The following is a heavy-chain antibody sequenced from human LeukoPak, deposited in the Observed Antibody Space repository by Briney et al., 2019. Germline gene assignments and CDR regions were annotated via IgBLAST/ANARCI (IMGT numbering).Heavy chain of an antibody. CDR1: GGSISGSSYY. Sequence: PSETLSLTCTVSGGSISGSSYYWGWIRQPPGKGLEWIGSIYYSGSTYYNPSLKSRVTISVDTSKNQFSLKLSSVTAADTAVYYCARVEQWLSLTIDYWGQGTLVTVSS. CDR3: ARVEQWLSLTIDY. D-gene: IGHD6-19*01. V-gene: IGHV4-39*07. CDR2: IYYSGST. J-gene: IGHJ4*02.